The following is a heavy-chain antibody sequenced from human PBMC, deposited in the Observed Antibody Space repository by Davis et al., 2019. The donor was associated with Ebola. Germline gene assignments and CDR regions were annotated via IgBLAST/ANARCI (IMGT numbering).Heavy chain of an antibody. CDR2: MNPNSGNT. V-gene: IGHV1-8*02. CDR1: GYAFTSYD. J-gene: IGHJ6*02. Sequence: SVKVSCKASGYAFTSYDINWVRQATGHGPEWMGWMNPNSGNTGYVEKFQGRVTMTRNTSTSTAYMELSSLRSEDTAVYYCVRSGVRGYYNGMDVWGQGTTVTVSS. D-gene: IGHD2-8*01. CDR3: VRSGVRGYYNGMDV.